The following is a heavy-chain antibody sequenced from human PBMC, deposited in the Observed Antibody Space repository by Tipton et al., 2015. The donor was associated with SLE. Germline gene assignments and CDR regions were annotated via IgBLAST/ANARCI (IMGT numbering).Heavy chain of an antibody. CDR2: INAGNGNT. Sequence: QVQLVQSGAEVKKPGSSVKVSCKASGYTFTSYAMHWVRQAPGQRLEWMGWINAGNGNTKYSQKFQGRVTITRDTSASTAYMELSSLRSEDTAVYYCARPEGGSYNYFDRWGRGTLVTVSS. J-gene: IGHJ2*01. CDR3: ARPEGGSYNYFDR. V-gene: IGHV1-3*01. CDR1: GYTFTSYA. D-gene: IGHD1-26*01.